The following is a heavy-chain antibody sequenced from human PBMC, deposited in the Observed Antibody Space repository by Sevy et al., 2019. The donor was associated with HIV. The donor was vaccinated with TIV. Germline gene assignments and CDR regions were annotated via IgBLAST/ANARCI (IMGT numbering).Heavy chain of an antibody. Sequence: GGSLRFSCAASGFTFSNYAMSWVRQTPGKGLEWVSAISGSADATYYTDSVKGRFAISRDNSKNTVYLQMNSLRAEDTAVYYCVKEVSQYSYSDYWGQGTLVTVSS. D-gene: IGHD5-18*01. CDR2: ISGSADAT. CDR1: GFTFSNYA. V-gene: IGHV3-23*01. J-gene: IGHJ4*02. CDR3: VKEVSQYSYSDY.